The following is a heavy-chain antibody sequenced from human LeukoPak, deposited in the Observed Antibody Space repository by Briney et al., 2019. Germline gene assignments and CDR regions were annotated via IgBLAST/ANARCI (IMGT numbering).Heavy chain of an antibody. CDR2: IDAGGGDT. D-gene: IGHD6-19*01. Sequence: GGSLRLSCAASGFTFTSYAMTWVRQAPGKGLEWVSSIDAGGGDTYHSDSVKGRFTISRDNSMNTLYLQMNSLRADDTAVYYCGRPTKYWLVRGNGVDVWGQGTTVTVSS. J-gene: IGHJ6*02. CDR1: GFTFTSYA. CDR3: GRPTKYWLVRGNGVDV. V-gene: IGHV3-23*01.